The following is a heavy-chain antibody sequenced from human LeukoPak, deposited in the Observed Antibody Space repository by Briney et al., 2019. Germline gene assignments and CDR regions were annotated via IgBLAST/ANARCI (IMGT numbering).Heavy chain of an antibody. V-gene: IGHV4-34*01. Sequence: SETLSLTCAVYGGSFSGYYWSWIRQPPGKGLEWIGEINHSGSTNYNPSLKSRVTISVDTSKNQFSLKLSSVTAADTAVYYCATHGWGYGPLDYWGQGTLVTVSS. CDR2: INHSGST. D-gene: IGHD5-12*01. CDR1: GGSFSGYY. CDR3: ATHGWGYGPLDY. J-gene: IGHJ4*02.